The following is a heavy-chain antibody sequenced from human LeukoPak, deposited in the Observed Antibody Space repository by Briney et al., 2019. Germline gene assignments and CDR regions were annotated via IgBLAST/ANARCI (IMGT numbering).Heavy chain of an antibody. CDR1: GGSISSSSYY. CDR2: IYYSGST. V-gene: IGHV4-39*01. D-gene: IGHD5-18*01. Sequence: PSETLSLTCTVSGGSISSSSYYWGWIRQPPGKGLEWIGSIYYSGSTYYNPSLKSRVTISVDTSKNQFSLKLSSVTAADTAVYYCARQVDTAMGTWDYWGPGTLVTVSS. CDR3: ARQVDTAMGTWDY. J-gene: IGHJ4*02.